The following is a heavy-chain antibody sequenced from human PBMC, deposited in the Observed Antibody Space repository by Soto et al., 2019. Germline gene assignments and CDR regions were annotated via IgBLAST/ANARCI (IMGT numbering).Heavy chain of an antibody. CDR2: IYSDGGT. CDR3: ATRMTTAPY. V-gene: IGHV3-66*01. D-gene: IGHD4-17*01. CDR1: GFTVSNNY. J-gene: IGHJ4*02. Sequence: QQVQSGGGLVQPGGSLRLSCAASGFTVSNNYLSWVRQAPGKGVQWVSLIYSDGGTDYAESVKGRFTISRDNSKNTLYLQMNSLKAEDTAIYYCATRMTTAPYWGQGTLVTVSS.